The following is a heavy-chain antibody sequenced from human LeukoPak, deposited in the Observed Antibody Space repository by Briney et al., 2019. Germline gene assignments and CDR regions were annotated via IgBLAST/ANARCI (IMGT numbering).Heavy chain of an antibody. V-gene: IGHV3-23*01. D-gene: IGHD7-27*01. CDR2: ISGSGGST. CDR1: GFTFSSYA. CDR3: APHPGGPKTLGLGYFQH. J-gene: IGHJ1*01. Sequence: GGSLRLSCAASGFTFSSYAMSWVRQAPGKGLEWVSAISGSGGSTYYADSVKGRFTISRDNSKNTLYLQMNSLRAEDTAVYYCAPHPGGPKTLGLGYFQHWGQGTLVTVSS.